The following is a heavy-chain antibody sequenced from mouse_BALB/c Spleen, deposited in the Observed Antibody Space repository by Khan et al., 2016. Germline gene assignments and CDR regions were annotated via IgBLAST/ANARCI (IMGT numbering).Heavy chain of an antibody. Sequence: EVKLLESGGGLVQPGGSLKLSCAASGFDFRRYWMSWVRQAPGRGLEWIGEINPDSSTINYTPSLKDKFIISRDNAKNTLYLQMSKVRSEDTALYYCTRVYYYGCSDYWGQGATLTVSS. CDR3: TRVYYYGCSDY. V-gene: IGHV4-1*02. CDR2: INPDSSTI. J-gene: IGHJ2*01. D-gene: IGHD1-1*01. CDR1: GFDFRRYW.